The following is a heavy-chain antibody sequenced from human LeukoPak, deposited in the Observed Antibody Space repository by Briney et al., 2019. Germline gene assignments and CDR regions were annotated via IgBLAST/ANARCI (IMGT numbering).Heavy chain of an antibody. CDR1: GFTFSTYA. CDR2: IAGNSATI. CDR3: TKDLRPDGLYDFDS. V-gene: IGHV3-23*01. Sequence: GGSLRLSCAASGFTFSTYAMNWVRQAPGRGLEWVSVIAGNSATIRYADSVKGRFIISRDNSKNTVFLQMNSLKVEDTALYYCTKDLRPDGLYDFDSWGQGTLVTVSS. J-gene: IGHJ4*02. D-gene: IGHD5/OR15-5a*01.